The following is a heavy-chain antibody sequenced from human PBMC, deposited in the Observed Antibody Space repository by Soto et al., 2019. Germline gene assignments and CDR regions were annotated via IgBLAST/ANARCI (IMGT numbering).Heavy chain of an antibody. CDR1: GGSISSSSYY. CDR2: IYYSGST. CDR3: ARAIHSVAANHFDY. J-gene: IGHJ4*02. V-gene: IGHV4-39*01. Sequence: QLQLQESGPGLVKPSETLSLTCTVSGGSISSSSYYWGWIRQPPGKGLEWIGSIYYSGSTYYNPSLKSRVTISVDTSKNQFSLKLSSVTAADTAVYYCARAIHSVAANHFDYWGQGTLVTVSS. D-gene: IGHD2-15*01.